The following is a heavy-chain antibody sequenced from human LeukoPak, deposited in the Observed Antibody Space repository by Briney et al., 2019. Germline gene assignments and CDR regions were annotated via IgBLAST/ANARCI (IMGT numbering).Heavy chain of an antibody. J-gene: IGHJ4*02. CDR3: AGGRGYYGPYYFDY. CDR2: IYYSGST. V-gene: IGHV4-59*01. D-gene: IGHD3-10*01. Sequence: PSETLSLTCTVSGGSISSYYWSWIRQPPGKGLEWIGYIYYSGSTNYNPSPKSRVTISVDTSKNQFSLKLSSVTAADTAVYYCAGGRGYYGPYYFDYWGQGTLVTVSS. CDR1: GGSISSYY.